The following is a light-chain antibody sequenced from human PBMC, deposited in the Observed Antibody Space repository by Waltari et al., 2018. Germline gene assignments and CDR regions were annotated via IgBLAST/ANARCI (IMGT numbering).Light chain of an antibody. CDR2: TAS. V-gene: IGKV1-12*01. J-gene: IGKJ4*01. CDR1: QDVGSW. CDR3: RQSDCFPLS. Sequence: DIQMTQSPSSVSASVGDRVTISCRASQDVGSWLAWYQQRPGKAPNLLIHTASNLQSGVPSRFSGNRSDTEFPSITDGLQPEDFATYFCRQSDCFPLSFCGGTKLEI.